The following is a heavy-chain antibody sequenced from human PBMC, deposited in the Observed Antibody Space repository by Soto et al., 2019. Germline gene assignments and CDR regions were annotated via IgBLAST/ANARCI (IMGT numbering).Heavy chain of an antibody. CDR1: GYTFTSYA. V-gene: IGHV1-3*01. J-gene: IGHJ5*02. CDR2: INAGNGNT. Sequence: ASVKVSCKASGYTFTSYAMHWVRQAPGQRLEWMGWINAGNGNTKYSQKFQGRVTITRDTSASTDYMELSSLRSEDTAVYYCARDTLYDSSGYYYVGSNWFDLWGQGTLVTVSS. CDR3: ARDTLYDSSGYYYVGSNWFDL. D-gene: IGHD3-22*01.